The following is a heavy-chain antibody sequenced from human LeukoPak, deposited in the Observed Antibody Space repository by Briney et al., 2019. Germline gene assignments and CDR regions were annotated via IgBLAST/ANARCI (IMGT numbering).Heavy chain of an antibody. CDR2: INPDSGGS. Sequence: ASVKVSCKTSGYTVSAFFMHGVRQAPGQGPEWVGWINPDSGGSEYGQKFQGRGTFTSDTSSTTIYMEVRSLKSDDTAVYYCARDMTGGIWARATSFDHWGQGTLVTVSS. J-gene: IGHJ4*02. D-gene: IGHD1-14*01. CDR3: ARDMTGGIWARATSFDH. CDR1: GYTVSAFF. V-gene: IGHV1-2*02.